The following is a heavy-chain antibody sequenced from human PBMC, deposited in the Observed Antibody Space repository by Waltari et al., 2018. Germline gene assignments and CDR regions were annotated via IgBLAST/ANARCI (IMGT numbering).Heavy chain of an antibody. V-gene: IGHV4-39*01. J-gene: IGHJ2*01. D-gene: IGHD3-10*01. CDR3: ARDMVRGVKVWYFDL. CDR2: IYYSGST. CDR1: GGSISSSSYY. Sequence: QLQLQESGPGLVKPSETLSLTCTVSGGSISSSSYYWGWIRQPPGKGLEWIGSIYYSGSTYYNPSLKSRVTISVDTSKNQFSLKLSSVTAADTAVYYCARDMVRGVKVWYFDLWGRGTLVTVSS.